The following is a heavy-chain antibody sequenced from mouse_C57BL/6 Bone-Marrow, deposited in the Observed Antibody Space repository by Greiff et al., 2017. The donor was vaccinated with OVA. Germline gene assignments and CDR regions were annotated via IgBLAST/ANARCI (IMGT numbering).Heavy chain of an antibody. CDR1: GYSFTSYY. CDR3: ARSSDYDPYYFDY. V-gene: IGHV1-66*01. Sequence: QVQLKQSGPELVKPGASVKISCKASGYSFTSYYIHWVKQRPGQGLEWIGWIYPGSGNTKYNEKFKGKATLTADTSSSTAYMQLSSLTSEDSAVYYCARSSDYDPYYFDYWGQGTTLTVSS. J-gene: IGHJ2*01. CDR2: IYPGSGNT. D-gene: IGHD2-4*01.